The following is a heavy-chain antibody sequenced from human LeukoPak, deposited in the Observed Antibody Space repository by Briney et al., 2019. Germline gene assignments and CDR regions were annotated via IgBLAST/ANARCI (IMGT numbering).Heavy chain of an antibody. J-gene: IGHJ5*02. D-gene: IGHD6-19*01. V-gene: IGHV3-30*04. CDR1: GFSFSVYA. CDR3: AKDWGSSGWYNYFDP. CDR2: ISYNGNSK. Sequence: PGGSLRLSCAASGFSFSVYAMNWVRQAPGKGLEWVAMISYNGNSKYYGDSVKGRFTISRDNSKDTLYLEMDSLRTEDTAVYYCAKDWGSSGWYNYFDPWGQGTLVTVSS.